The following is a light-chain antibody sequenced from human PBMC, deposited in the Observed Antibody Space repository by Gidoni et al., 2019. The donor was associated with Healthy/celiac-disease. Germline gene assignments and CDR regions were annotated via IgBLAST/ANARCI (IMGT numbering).Light chain of an antibody. V-gene: IGKV3-11*01. Sequence: DIVLTQSPAPLSLSPGERATLTCRASQSISSYLAWYQQKPGKAPRLLIYDASNRATGIPARFSGSGSGTDFTLTISSLEPEDFAVYYCQQRSNWPPWTFGQGTKVEIK. CDR2: DAS. J-gene: IGKJ1*01. CDR3: QQRSNWPPWT. CDR1: QSISSY.